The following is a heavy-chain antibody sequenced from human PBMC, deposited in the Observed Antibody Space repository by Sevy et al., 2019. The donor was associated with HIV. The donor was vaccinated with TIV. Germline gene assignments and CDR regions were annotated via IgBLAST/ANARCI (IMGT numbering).Heavy chain of an antibody. CDR3: AGRSGRYNDAFDI. Sequence: GGSLRLSCPASGFTLSNYYMSWIRQAPGKGLEWVSYISSLSSYTNFADSVKGRFTISRDNAKNSLYLQMKSLRAEDTAVYYCAGRSGRYNDAFDIWGQGTMVTVSS. CDR1: GFTLSNYY. V-gene: IGHV3-11*06. J-gene: IGHJ3*02. CDR2: ISSLSSYT. D-gene: IGHD1-26*01.